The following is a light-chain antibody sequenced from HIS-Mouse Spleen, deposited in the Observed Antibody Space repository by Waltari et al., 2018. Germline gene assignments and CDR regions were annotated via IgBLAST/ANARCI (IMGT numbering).Light chain of an antibody. CDR3: CSYAGSSTWV. V-gene: IGLV2-23*02. J-gene: IGLJ3*02. CDR1: SSDVGGYNY. Sequence: QSALPQPASVSGSPGQSITISCTGTSSDVGGYNYVSWYHQPPGKAPKLMIYEVSNRPSGVSNRFSGSKSGNTASLTISGLQAEDEADYYCCSYAGSSTWVFGGGTKLTVL. CDR2: EVS.